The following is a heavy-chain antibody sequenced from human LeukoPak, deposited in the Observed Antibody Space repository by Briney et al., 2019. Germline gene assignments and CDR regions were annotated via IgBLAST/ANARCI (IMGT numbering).Heavy chain of an antibody. CDR2: IYYSGST. J-gene: IGHJ5*02. D-gene: IGHD1-1*01. CDR1: GGSISSSSNYY. V-gene: IGHV4-39*01. CDR3: ARPVPSRLGWFDP. Sequence: PSETLSLTCTVSGGSISSSSNYYWGWIRHPPGKGLEWIGNIYYSGSTYYNPSLKSRVTISVDTSKNQFSLKLSSVTAADTAVYYCARPVPSRLGWFDPWGQGTLVTVSS.